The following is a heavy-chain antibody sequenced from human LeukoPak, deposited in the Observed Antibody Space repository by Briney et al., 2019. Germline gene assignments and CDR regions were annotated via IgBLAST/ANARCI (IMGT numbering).Heavy chain of an antibody. D-gene: IGHD6-19*01. Sequence: QSGGSLRLSCVASGLTFSNYGMHWVRQAPGKGLEWVAVIWYDGSDKYYADSVKGRFTISRDNSKNTLYLQMNSLRAEDTAVYYCAKTYSSGWGFDYWGQGTLVTVSS. CDR3: AKTYSSGWGFDY. J-gene: IGHJ4*02. CDR1: GLTFSNYG. V-gene: IGHV3-30*02. CDR2: IWYDGSDK.